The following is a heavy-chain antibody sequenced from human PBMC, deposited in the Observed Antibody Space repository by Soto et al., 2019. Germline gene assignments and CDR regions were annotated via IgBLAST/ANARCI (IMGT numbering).Heavy chain of an antibody. Sequence: QVQLVESGGGVVQPGKSLRLACVASGFTFSNYGMHWVRQAPGEGLEWVAVISYDADNIYYADSVKGRFTISRDNSKNTLYLQMNSLRPEDTAVYFCARSGTTVTTFWYFDLWGRGTLVTVSS. CDR2: ISYDADNI. V-gene: IGHV3-30*03. CDR3: ARSGTTVTTFWYFDL. D-gene: IGHD4-17*01. J-gene: IGHJ2*01. CDR1: GFTFSNYG.